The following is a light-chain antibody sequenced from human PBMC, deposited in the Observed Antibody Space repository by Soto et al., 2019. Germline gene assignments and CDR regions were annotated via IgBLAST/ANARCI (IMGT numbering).Light chain of an antibody. CDR3: SSYSSSSTWV. J-gene: IGLJ3*02. CDR2: ELS. V-gene: IGLV2-14*01. CDR1: SSDVGVYNF. Sequence: QSALTQPASVSGSPGQSITISCTGTSSDVGVYNFVSWYQQHPRKAPKLIIYELSFRPSGVSNRFSGSKSGNTASLTISGLQAEHEADYYCSSYSSSSTWVFGGATQLTV.